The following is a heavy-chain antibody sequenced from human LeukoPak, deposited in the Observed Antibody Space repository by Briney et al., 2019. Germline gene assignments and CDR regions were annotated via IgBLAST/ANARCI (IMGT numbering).Heavy chain of an antibody. CDR1: GYSFTSYW. V-gene: IGHV5-51*01. J-gene: IGHJ4*02. CDR2: IHPGDSDT. Sequence: GESLKISCKGSGYSFTSYWIDWVRQMPGKGLEWMGTIHPGDSDTRYSPPFQGQVTISVDKSISTAYLQWSNLKASDTAMYYCARLPGGAGRHFDYWGQGTLVTVSS. D-gene: IGHD1-26*01. CDR3: ARLPGGAGRHFDY.